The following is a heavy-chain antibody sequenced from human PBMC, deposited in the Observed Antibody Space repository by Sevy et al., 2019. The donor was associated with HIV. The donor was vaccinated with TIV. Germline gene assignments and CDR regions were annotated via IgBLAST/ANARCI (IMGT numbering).Heavy chain of an antibody. CDR2: IKFDGSEK. CDR1: GFTFSSYC. V-gene: IGHV3-7*03. J-gene: IGHJ4*03. Sequence: GGSLRLSCAASGFTFSSYCMSWVRQAPGKGLEWVASIKFDGSEKYYVDSVKGRFTISRDKAKNSLYLQMNSPRAEDTAVYYYARDCSSTSGLWGFDDWGQGTMVTVSS. D-gene: IGHD2-2*01. CDR3: ARDCSSTSGLWGFDD.